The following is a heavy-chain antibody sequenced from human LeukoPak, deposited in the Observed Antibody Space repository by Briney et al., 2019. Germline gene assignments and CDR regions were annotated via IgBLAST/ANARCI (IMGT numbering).Heavy chain of an antibody. D-gene: IGHD3-22*01. CDR3: ARDGMVATYYYDSSGYYADY. Sequence: ASVKVSCKASGYTFTSYGISWVRQAPGQGLEWMGWISAYNGNTNYAQKLQGRVTMTTDTSTSTAYMELRSLRSDDTAVYYCARDGMVATYYYDSSGYYADYWGQGTLVTVSP. V-gene: IGHV1-18*01. J-gene: IGHJ4*02. CDR2: ISAYNGNT. CDR1: GYTFTSYG.